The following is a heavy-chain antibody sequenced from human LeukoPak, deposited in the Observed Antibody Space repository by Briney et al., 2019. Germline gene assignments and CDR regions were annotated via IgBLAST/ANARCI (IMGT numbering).Heavy chain of an antibody. CDR1: GGSISSYY. CDR3: ARHGWEAVAGSGNLDY. Sequence: PSETLSLTCTVSGGSISSYYWSWIRQPPGKGLEWIGYIYYNGSTNYNPSLKSRVTISVDTSKNQFSLKLSSVTAADTAVYYCARHGWEAVAGSGNLDYWGQGTLVTVSS. CDR2: IYYNGST. J-gene: IGHJ4*02. V-gene: IGHV4-59*08. D-gene: IGHD6-19*01.